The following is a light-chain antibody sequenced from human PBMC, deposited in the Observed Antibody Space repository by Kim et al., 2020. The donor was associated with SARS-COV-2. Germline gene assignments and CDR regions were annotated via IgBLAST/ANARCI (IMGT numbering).Light chain of an antibody. CDR1: NSNIGSNT. CDR2: SNN. CDR3: AAWDDSLNGWV. V-gene: IGLV1-44*01. Sequence: ELTQPPSASGTPGQRVTISCSGSNSNIGSNTVNWYQQLPGTAPKLLIYSNNQRPSGVPDRFSGSKSGTSASLAISGLQSEDEADYYCAAWDDSLNGWVFGGGTQLTVL. J-gene: IGLJ3*02.